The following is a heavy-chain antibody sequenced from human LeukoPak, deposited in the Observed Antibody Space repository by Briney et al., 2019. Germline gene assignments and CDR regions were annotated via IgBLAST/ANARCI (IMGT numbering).Heavy chain of an antibody. CDR1: GGSISSGDYY. J-gene: IGHJ3*02. CDR2: IYYSGST. D-gene: IGHD3-9*01. V-gene: IGHV4-61*08. CDR3: ARDVPHYDILTGYYSGGAFDI. Sequence: SETLSLTCTVSGGSISSGDYYWSWIRQPPGKGLEWIGYIYYSGSTNYNPSLKSRVTISVDTSKNQFSLKLSSVTAADTAVYYCARDVPHYDILTGYYSGGAFDIWGQGTMVTVSS.